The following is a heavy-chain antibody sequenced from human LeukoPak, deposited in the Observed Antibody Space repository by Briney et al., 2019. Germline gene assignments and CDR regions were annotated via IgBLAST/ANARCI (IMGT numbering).Heavy chain of an antibody. V-gene: IGHV4-34*01. J-gene: IGHJ6*02. Sequence: PSETLSLTCAVYGGSFGVSYWSWIRQPPGKGLEWIGEIDHSGSTNFNPSLKSRVTISVDTSKNQFSLKLSSVTAADTGIYYCVRDKRTTARLGFYNYYGMDVWGQGTTVTVSS. CDR1: GGSFGVSY. CDR3: VRDKRTTARLGFYNYYGMDV. CDR2: IDHSGST. D-gene: IGHD6-6*01.